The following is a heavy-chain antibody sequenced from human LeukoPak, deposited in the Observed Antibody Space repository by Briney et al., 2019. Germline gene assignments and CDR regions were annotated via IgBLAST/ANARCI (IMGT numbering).Heavy chain of an antibody. CDR1: GFTFSNYA. J-gene: IGHJ4*02. CDR2: IINSGGST. CDR3: AKDIYGDYGGLDY. Sequence: GGSLRLSCAASGFTFSNYAMNWVRQAPGKGLEWVSTIINSGGSTYYADSVKGRFTISRDSSKNTLYLQMNSLRDEDTAVYYCAKDIYGDYGGLDYWGQETLVTVSS. D-gene: IGHD4-17*01. V-gene: IGHV3-23*01.